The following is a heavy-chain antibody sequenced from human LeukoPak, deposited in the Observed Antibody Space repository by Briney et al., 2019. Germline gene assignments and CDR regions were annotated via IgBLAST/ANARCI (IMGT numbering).Heavy chain of an antibody. Sequence: GGSLRLSCAASGFTFRNFWMHWVRQVPGKGLVWVSRINTDGTDTDYADSVKGRFTISRDHASNTLYLQMNSLRDEDAAVHYCARGYCTNGVCFYLDYWGQGTLVTVSS. V-gene: IGHV3-74*01. CDR1: GFTFRNFW. J-gene: IGHJ4*02. D-gene: IGHD2-8*01. CDR2: INTDGTDT. CDR3: ARGYCTNGVCFYLDY.